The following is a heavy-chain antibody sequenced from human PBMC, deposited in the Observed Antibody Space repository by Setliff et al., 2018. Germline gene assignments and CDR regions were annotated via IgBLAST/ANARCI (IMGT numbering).Heavy chain of an antibody. CDR3: VRDSRITVLGVDNYHYMDV. D-gene: IGHD3-3*01. CDR1: GYTFTTYG. Sequence: ASVKVSCKASGYTFTTYGVAWVRQAPGQGLEWLGWISGYNGKTNYAQRFQGRVTTTIDTSTNTAYMELRSLRSDDTAVYYCVRDSRITVLGVDNYHYMDVWGKGTTVTVSS. V-gene: IGHV1-18*01. J-gene: IGHJ6*03. CDR2: ISGYNGKT.